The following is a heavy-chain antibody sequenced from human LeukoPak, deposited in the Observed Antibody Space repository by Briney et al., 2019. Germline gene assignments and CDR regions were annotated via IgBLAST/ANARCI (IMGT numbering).Heavy chain of an antibody. J-gene: IGHJ6*02. CDR2: ISAYNGNT. Sequence: EASVKVSCKASGYTFTSYGISWVRQAPGQGLEWMGWISAYNGNTNYAQKLQGRVTMTTDTSTSTAYMELRSLRSDDPAVYYCARRITIFGVVTDYYYYYGMDVWGQGTTVTVSS. CDR3: ARRITIFGVVTDYYYYYGMDV. V-gene: IGHV1-18*01. CDR1: GYTFTSYG. D-gene: IGHD3-3*01.